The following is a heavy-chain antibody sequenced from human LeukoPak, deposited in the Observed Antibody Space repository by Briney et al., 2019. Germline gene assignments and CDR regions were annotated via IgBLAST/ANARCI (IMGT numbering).Heavy chain of an antibody. CDR2: IYYSGST. V-gene: IGHV4-59*01. D-gene: IGHD4-11*01. CDR1: GGSISSYY. J-gene: IGHJ4*02. Sequence: SETLSLTCTVSGGSISSYYWSWIRQPPGKGLEWIGYIYYSGSTNYNPSLKSRVTISVDTSKNQFSLKLSSVTAADTAVYYCAKVYNDYSFDYWGQGTLVTVSS. CDR3: AKVYNDYSFDY.